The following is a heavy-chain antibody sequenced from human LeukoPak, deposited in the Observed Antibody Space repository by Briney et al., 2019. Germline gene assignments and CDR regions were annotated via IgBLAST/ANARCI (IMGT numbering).Heavy chain of an antibody. CDR1: GFTFSRYS. D-gene: IGHD3-10*01. J-gene: IGHJ4*02. V-gene: IGHV3-48*02. CDR3: ARDLDYYGSGNDY. Sequence: GGSLRLSCAASGFTFSRYSMNWVRQAPGKGLEWVSYISNRISTIYYADSVKGRFTISRDNAENSLYLQMNSLRDEDTAVYYCARDLDYYGSGNDYWGQGTLVTVSS. CDR2: ISNRISTI.